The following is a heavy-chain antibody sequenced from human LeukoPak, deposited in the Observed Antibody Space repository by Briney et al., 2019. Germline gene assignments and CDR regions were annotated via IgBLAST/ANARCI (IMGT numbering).Heavy chain of an antibody. Sequence: GGSLRLSCAASGFTFSSYDMHWVRQAPGKGLEWVAIIWFDGSKKYYADSVKGRFTISRDNSKNTLDLQINSLRAEDTAVYYCARDRYFDYWGQGTLVTVSS. CDR2: IWFDGSKK. CDR3: ARDRYFDY. J-gene: IGHJ4*02. CDR1: GFTFSSYD. V-gene: IGHV3-33*01.